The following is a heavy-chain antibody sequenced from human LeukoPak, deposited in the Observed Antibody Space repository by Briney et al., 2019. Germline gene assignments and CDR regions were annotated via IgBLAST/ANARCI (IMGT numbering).Heavy chain of an antibody. CDR2: ITGSDDNT. Sequence: GGSLRLSCAASGFTFSSYAMSWVRQAPGKGLEWVSTITGSDDNTYYTDSAKGRFTFSRDNSKSTLYLQMNSLRAEDTAVYYCAKDPTPYVGASADWGQGTLVTVSS. CDR1: GFTFSSYA. D-gene: IGHD1-26*01. CDR3: AKDPTPYVGASAD. J-gene: IGHJ4*02. V-gene: IGHV3-23*01.